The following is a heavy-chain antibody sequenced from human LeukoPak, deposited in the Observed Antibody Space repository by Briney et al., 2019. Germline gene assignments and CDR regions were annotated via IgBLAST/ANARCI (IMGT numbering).Heavy chain of an antibody. J-gene: IGHJ5*02. V-gene: IGHV4-34*01. CDR3: ARRADYGDYLNWFDP. D-gene: IGHD4-17*01. Sequence: SETLSLTCAVYGGSFSGYYWSWIRQPPGKGLEWIGEINHSGSTNYNPSLKSRVTISVDTSKNQFSLKLSSVTAADTAVYYCARRADYGDYLNWFDPWGQGTLSPSPQ. CDR2: INHSGST. CDR1: GGSFSGYY.